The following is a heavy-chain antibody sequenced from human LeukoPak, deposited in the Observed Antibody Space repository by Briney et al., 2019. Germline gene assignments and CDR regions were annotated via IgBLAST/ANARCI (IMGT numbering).Heavy chain of an antibody. Sequence: SETLSLTCTVSGGSISSYYWSWIRQPPGKGLEWIRYIYYTGSTNYSLSLKSRVTISLDTSKNHFSLKLSSVTAADTAVYYCARKLGYYYDSSGSIDAFDIWGQGTMVTVSS. D-gene: IGHD3-22*01. J-gene: IGHJ3*02. CDR2: IYYTGST. V-gene: IGHV4-59*01. CDR1: GGSISSYY. CDR3: ARKLGYYYDSSGSIDAFDI.